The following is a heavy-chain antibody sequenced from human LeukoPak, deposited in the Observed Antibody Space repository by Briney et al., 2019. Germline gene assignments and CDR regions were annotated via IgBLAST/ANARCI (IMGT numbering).Heavy chain of an antibody. D-gene: IGHD4-17*01. J-gene: IGHJ2*01. CDR2: INHSGST. CDR3: ARGSTVSGYFDL. V-gene: IGHV4-34*01. Sequence: PSETLSLTCAVYGGSFSGYYWSWIRQPPGKGLEWIGEINHSGSTNYNPSLKSRVTISVDTSKNQFSLKLSSVTAADTAVYYCARGSTVSGYFDLWGRGTLVTVSS. CDR1: GGSFSGYY.